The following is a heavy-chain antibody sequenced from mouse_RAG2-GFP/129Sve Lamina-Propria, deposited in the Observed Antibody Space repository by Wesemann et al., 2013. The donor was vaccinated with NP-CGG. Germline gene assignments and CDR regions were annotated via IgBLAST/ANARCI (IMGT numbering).Heavy chain of an antibody. CDR1: GFTFSDYG. CDR2: ISSGSSTI. D-gene: IGHD1-1*01. CDR3: ARNYGSSPGAWFAY. V-gene: IGHV5-17*01. J-gene: IGHJ3*01. Sequence: EVQLVESGGGLVKPGGSLKLSCAASGFTFSDYGMHWVRQAPEKGLEWVAYISSGSSTIYYADTVKGRFTISRDNAKNTLFLQMTSLRSEDTAMYYCARNYGSSPGAWFAYWGQGTLVTVSA.